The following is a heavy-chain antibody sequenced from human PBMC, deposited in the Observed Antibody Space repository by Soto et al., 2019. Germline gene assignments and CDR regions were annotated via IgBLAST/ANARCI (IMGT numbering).Heavy chain of an antibody. D-gene: IGHD3-10*01. J-gene: IGHJ6*02. CDR2: IFHNGTT. V-gene: IGHV4-34*01. CDR1: GGSFRGYY. Sequence: QVQLQQWGAGLLKPSETLSLTCAVNGGSFRGYYWNWIRQSPGKGLEWIGEIFHNGTTDQNPSLKRRLTLSVDASKNQFSLRLTSVTAADSAVYFCARGGAQASSVSGGSHFGYGLDVWGQGTTVTVSS. CDR3: ARGGAQASSVSGGSHFGYGLDV.